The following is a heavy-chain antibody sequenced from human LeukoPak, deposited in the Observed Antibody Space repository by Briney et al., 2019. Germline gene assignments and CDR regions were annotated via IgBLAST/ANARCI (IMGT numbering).Heavy chain of an antibody. CDR2: IRYDGSNK. CDR3: ARDLGPADAFDI. J-gene: IGHJ3*02. CDR1: GFTFSSYG. V-gene: IGHV3-30*02. D-gene: IGHD2-2*01. Sequence: GGSLRLSCAASGFTFSSYGMHWVRQAPGKGLEWVAFIRYDGSNKYYADSVKGRFTISRDNSKNTLYLQMNSLRAEDTAVYYCARDLGPADAFDIWGQGTMVTVSS.